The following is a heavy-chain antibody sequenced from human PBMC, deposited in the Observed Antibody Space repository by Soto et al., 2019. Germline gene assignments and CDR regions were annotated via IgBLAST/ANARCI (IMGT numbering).Heavy chain of an antibody. CDR1: GGTFSSYA. Sequence: SVKVSCKASGGTFSSYAISWVRKAPGQGLEWMGGIIPIFGTANYAQKFRGRVSITADESTSTAYMELSSLRSEDTAVYYCARDSHCSSTSCPTSGFGMDVWGQGTTVTVSS. CDR3: ARDSHCSSTSCPTSGFGMDV. D-gene: IGHD2-2*01. CDR2: IIPIFGTA. V-gene: IGHV1-69*13. J-gene: IGHJ6*02.